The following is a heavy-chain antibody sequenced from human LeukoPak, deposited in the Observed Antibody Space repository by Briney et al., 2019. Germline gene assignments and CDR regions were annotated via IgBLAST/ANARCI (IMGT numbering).Heavy chain of an antibody. Sequence: SVKVSCKASGGTFSSYAISWVRQAPGQGLEWMGGIIPIFGTVNYAQKFQGRVTITADESTSTAYMELSSLRSEDTAVYYCASPTLYGDYAGEYYFDYWGQGTLVTVSS. CDR3: ASPTLYGDYAGEYYFDY. CDR1: GGTFSSYA. CDR2: IIPIFGTV. D-gene: IGHD4-17*01. J-gene: IGHJ4*02. V-gene: IGHV1-69*13.